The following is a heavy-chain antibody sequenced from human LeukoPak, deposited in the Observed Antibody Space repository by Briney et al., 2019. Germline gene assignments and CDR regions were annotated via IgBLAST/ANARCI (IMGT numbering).Heavy chain of an antibody. V-gene: IGHV3-21*01. CDR2: ISSSSSYI. D-gene: IGHD6-6*01. CDR1: GFTFSSYS. Sequence: GGSLRLSCAASGFTFSSYSMNWVRQAPGKGLEWVSSISSSSSYIYYADSVKGRFTISRDNAKKSLYLQMNSLRAEDTAMYYCARTHGAYSSSFGPDWGQGTLVTVSS. CDR3: ARTHGAYSSSFGPD. J-gene: IGHJ4*02.